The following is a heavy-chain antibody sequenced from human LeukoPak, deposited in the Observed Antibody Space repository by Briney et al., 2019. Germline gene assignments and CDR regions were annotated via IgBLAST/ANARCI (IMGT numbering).Heavy chain of an antibody. J-gene: IGHJ4*02. V-gene: IGHV1-69*06. CDR2: IIPIFGTA. CDR1: GGTFSSYA. CDR3: ARGIEAAQQGYFDY. Sequence: GSSVKVSCKASGGTFSSYAISWVRQAPGQGLEWMGGIIPIFGTANYAQKFQGRVTITADKSTSTAYMELSSLRSEDTAVYYCARGIEAAQQGYFDYWGQGTLVTVSS. D-gene: IGHD6-13*01.